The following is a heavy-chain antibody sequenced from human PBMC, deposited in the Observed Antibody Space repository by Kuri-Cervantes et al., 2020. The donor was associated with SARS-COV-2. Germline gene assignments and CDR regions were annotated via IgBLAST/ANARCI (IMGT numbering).Heavy chain of an antibody. CDR2: ISGSGVGT. D-gene: IGHD2/OR15-2a*01. CDR3: AKVGLSFDY. Sequence: GESLKSSCAASGFTFSSFAMSWVRQAPGKGLEWVSSISGSGVGTYYADSVKGRFTISRDNSKNTLYLQMNSLRAEDSALYYCAKVGLSFDYWGQGTLVTVSS. CDR1: GFTFSSFA. J-gene: IGHJ4*02. V-gene: IGHV3-23*01.